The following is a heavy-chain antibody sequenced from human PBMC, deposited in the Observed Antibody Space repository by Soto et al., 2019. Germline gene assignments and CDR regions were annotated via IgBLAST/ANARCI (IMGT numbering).Heavy chain of an antibody. Sequence: GGSLRLSCAASGFTFSSYWMHWVRQAPEKGLVWVSHINSDGSSSTYADPVRGRSTISRDNAKNTLYLQMNSLRAEDTAVYYCAREGVNYGDYPRVGMDVWGQGTTVTVSS. CDR3: AREGVNYGDYPRVGMDV. V-gene: IGHV3-74*01. CDR1: GFTFSSYW. CDR2: INSDGSSS. D-gene: IGHD4-17*01. J-gene: IGHJ6*02.